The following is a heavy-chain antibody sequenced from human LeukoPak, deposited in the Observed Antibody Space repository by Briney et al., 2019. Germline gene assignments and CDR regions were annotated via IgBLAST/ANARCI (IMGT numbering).Heavy chain of an antibody. V-gene: IGHV3-7*01. CDR2: IKPDATER. CDR3: ARGGKWLDAK. Sequence: GGSLRLSCAASGFTFSSYWLTWVRQAPGKGLEWVANIKPDATERNYLDSLKGRFTISRDNAKDSVYLQMNSLRAEDMAVYYCARGGKWLDAKWGQGTLVTVSS. J-gene: IGHJ4*02. D-gene: IGHD6-19*01. CDR1: GFTFSSYW.